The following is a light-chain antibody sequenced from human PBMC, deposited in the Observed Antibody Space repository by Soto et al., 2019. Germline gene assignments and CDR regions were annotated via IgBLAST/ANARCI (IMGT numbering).Light chain of an antibody. CDR2: GAS. Sequence: EIVLTQSPGTLSLSPGERATLSCRASQSVTNGYLAWYQQKPGQAPRLLIHGASNRATGIPDSFIGSGSGRDFTATTGSLEPEAFEVHHCQQYGRSPATFGQGTKLEIK. J-gene: IGKJ2*01. V-gene: IGKV3-20*01. CDR3: QQYGRSPAT. CDR1: QSVTNGY.